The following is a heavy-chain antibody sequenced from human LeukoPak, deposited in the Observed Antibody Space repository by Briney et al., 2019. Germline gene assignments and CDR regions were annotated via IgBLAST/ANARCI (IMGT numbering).Heavy chain of an antibody. CDR3: ARGGTYYYDCSGYY. CDR2: ISYSGIT. V-gene: IGHV4-59*01. CDR1: GGSFSGYY. Sequence: PSETLSLTCAVYGGSFSGYYWSWIRQPPGKGLEWIGYISYSGITNYNPSLKSRVTISVDTSKNQFSLRLSSVTAADTAVYYCARGGTYYYDCSGYYWGQGTLVTVSS. J-gene: IGHJ4*02. D-gene: IGHD3-22*01.